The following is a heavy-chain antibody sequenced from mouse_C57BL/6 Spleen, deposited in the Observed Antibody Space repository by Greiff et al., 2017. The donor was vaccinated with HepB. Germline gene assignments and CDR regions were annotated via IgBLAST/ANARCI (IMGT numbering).Heavy chain of an antibody. J-gene: IGHJ2*01. CDR2: INPNNGGT. CDR1: GYTFTDYN. Sequence: EVQLQQSGPELVKPGASVKIPCKASGYTFTDYNMDWVKQSHGKSLEWIGDINPNNGGTIYNQKFKGKATLTVDKSSSTAYLELRSLTSEDTAVYYCARRDYYGSSHFDYWGQGTTLTVSS. D-gene: IGHD1-1*01. V-gene: IGHV1-18*01. CDR3: ARRDYYGSSHFDY.